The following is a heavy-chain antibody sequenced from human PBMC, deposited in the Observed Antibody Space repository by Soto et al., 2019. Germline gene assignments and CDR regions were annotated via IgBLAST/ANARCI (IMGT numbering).Heavy chain of an antibody. CDR1: GGSFSSYP. D-gene: IGHD3-16*01. J-gene: IGHJ3*02. CDR3: ARGVTANFMGGDARAI. V-gene: IGHV1-69*01. Sequence: QVLLVQSGAEVKKPGSSVKVSCKAAGGSFSSYPVSWVRQAPGQGLDYMGGIMPVFGTPTYTEKFQGRITITADESTGTACMEWTSPKSDVTAVYYCARGVTANFMGGDARAIWGQGTMVTVSS. CDR2: IMPVFGTP.